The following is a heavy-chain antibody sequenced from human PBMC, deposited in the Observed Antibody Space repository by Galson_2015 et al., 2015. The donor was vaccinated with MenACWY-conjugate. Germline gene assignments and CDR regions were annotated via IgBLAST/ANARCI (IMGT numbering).Heavy chain of an antibody. Sequence: SLRLSCAASGFTFSNYWMHWVRQTPGKGLVWVSRINRDGTSTTYADSVKGRFTISRDNPKNTLILQMNSLRVEDTAVYYCTRDRKGLIACVPSNWFDPWGQGTLVTVSS. D-gene: IGHD2/OR15-2a*01. V-gene: IGHV3-74*01. CDR2: INRDGTST. J-gene: IGHJ5*02. CDR3: TRDRKGLIACVPSNWFDP. CDR1: GFTFSNYW.